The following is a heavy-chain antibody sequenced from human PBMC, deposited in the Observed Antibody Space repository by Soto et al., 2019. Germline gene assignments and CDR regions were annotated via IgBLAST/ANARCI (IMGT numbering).Heavy chain of an antibody. CDR3: ARDNGYGHFDS. Sequence: TLSLTCTVSGASSTSGRSYWSWIRQHPGKGLEWIGYMFYSGSTYYHPSLKSRVNISADTSKNQFSLRLTSVTPADTAVYYCARDNGYGHFDSWRQGTLVPVSS. V-gene: IGHV4-31*03. CDR1: GASSTSGRSY. J-gene: IGHJ4*02. CDR2: MFYSGST. D-gene: IGHD5-12*01.